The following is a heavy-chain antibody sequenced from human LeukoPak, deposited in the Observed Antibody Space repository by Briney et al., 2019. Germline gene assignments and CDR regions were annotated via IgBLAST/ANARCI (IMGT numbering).Heavy chain of an antibody. CDR1: GFTFSTYT. CDR2: IVASGGDT. CDR3: ASRNWYIDY. V-gene: IGHV3-23*01. J-gene: IGHJ4*02. D-gene: IGHD1-14*01. Sequence: PGGSLRLPCAASGFTFSTYTMTWVRQAPGKGLEWVSGIVASGGDTFYADSVKGRFTISRDNSKNTLYLQMNSLRAEDTAVYYCASRNWYIDYWGQGTLVTVSS.